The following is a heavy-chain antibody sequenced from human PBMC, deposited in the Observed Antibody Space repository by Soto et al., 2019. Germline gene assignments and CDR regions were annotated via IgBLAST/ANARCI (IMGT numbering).Heavy chain of an antibody. Sequence: QVQLVESGGGVVQPGRSLRLSCAASGFTFSSYAMHWVRQAPGKGLEWVAVISYDGSNKYYADSVKGRFTISRDNSKNTLYLQMNSLRAEDTAVYYCARDGVPVVAARLGFSYFQHWGQGTLVTVSS. J-gene: IGHJ1*01. D-gene: IGHD6-6*01. CDR3: ARDGVPVVAARLGFSYFQH. V-gene: IGHV3-30-3*01. CDR2: ISYDGSNK. CDR1: GFTFSSYA.